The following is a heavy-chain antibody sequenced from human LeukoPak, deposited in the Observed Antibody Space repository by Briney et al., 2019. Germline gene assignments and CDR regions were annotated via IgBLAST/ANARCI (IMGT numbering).Heavy chain of an antibody. CDR2: IGSSSSYI. CDR1: GFTFSSYS. V-gene: IGHV3-21*01. CDR3: ARADYDFWSGYWAGRAAFDI. Sequence: GALRLSCAASGFTFSSYSMNWVRQAPGKGLEWVSSIGSSSSYIYYADSVKGRFTISRDNAKNSLYLQMNSLRAEDTAVYYCARADYDFWSGYWAGRAAFDIWGQGTMVTVSS. J-gene: IGHJ3*02. D-gene: IGHD3-3*01.